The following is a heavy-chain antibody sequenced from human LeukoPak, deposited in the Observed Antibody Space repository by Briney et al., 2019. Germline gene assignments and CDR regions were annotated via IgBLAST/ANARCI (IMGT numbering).Heavy chain of an antibody. V-gene: IGHV1-8*03. D-gene: IGHD4-11*01. CDR3: ARIDYSNAFDI. Sequence: ASVKVSCKASGYTFTTYVINWVRQATGQGLEWLGWMNPNSGNTGCAQKFQDRVTITWNTSISTAYMELGSLRSEDTAVYYCARIDYSNAFDIWGQGTMVTVSS. J-gene: IGHJ3*02. CDR2: MNPNSGNT. CDR1: GYTFTTYV.